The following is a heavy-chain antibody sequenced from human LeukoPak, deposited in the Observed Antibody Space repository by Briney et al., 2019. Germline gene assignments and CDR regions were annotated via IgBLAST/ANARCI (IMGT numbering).Heavy chain of an antibody. D-gene: IGHD3-3*01. V-gene: IGHV4-59*01. CDR1: GGSISSYY. Sequence: SETLSLTCTVSGGSISSYYWSWIRQPPGKGLEWIGYIYYSGSTNYNPSLKSRVTISVDASKNQFSLKLSSVTAADTAVYYCARGVQDYDFWSGYLLAFDIWGQGTMVTVSS. CDR2: IYYSGST. CDR3: ARGVQDYDFWSGYLLAFDI. J-gene: IGHJ3*02.